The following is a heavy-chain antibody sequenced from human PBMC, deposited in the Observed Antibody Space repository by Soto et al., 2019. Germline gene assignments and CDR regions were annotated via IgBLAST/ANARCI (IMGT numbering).Heavy chain of an antibody. V-gene: IGHV1-69*06. CDR1: GDTFSSDA. CDR3: ARGIRYSSGWDFDY. CDR2: LIPMFGSA. J-gene: IGHJ4*02. D-gene: IGHD6-19*01. Sequence: GASVKVSCKASGDTFSSDAFSWVRQAPGQRLEWMGALIPMFGSANYTQLFQGRVTVTADKSTTTTYMELRSLRSEDTAVYYCARGIRYSSGWDFDYWGQGTLVTVSS.